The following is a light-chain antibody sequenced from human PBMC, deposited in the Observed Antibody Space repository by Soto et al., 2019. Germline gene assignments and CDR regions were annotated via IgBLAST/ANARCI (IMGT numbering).Light chain of an antibody. CDR2: GAS. V-gene: IGKV3-20*01. CDR3: QQYGSSIT. J-gene: IGKJ5*01. Sequence: EILLTQSPCTLSLSAGERAPLSCRASQSVSNNYLAWYQQKPGHAPSLLIYGASNRATGIPDRLSGSGSGTDFTLTISRLEPEDFSVYYCQQYGSSITFGQGTRLEIK. CDR1: QSVSNNY.